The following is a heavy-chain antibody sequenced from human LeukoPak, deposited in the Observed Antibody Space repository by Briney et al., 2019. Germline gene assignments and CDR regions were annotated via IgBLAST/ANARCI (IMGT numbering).Heavy chain of an antibody. J-gene: IGHJ5*02. V-gene: IGHV3-11*05. D-gene: IGHD3-10*01. Sequence: GGSLRLSCAASGFTFSDFYMSWVRQAPGKGLEWVSYITSAGYTNYADSVKGRFTISRDNAKNSLFLQMNSLRVEDTAVYYCARVGGRDHYYGSGSYNNWFDPWGQGTLVTVSS. CDR2: ITSAGYT. CDR1: GFTFSDFY. CDR3: ARVGGRDHYYGSGSYNNWFDP.